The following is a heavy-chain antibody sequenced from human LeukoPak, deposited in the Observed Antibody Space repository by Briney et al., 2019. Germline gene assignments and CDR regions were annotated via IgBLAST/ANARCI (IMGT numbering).Heavy chain of an antibody. Sequence: GAPVKVSCKASGYTFSGYAVHWVRQAPGQRFEWMGWINAGNGHTKYSQNFQGRVTITRGSSANIVYMELSSLTSEDTAVYYCARGIWSATRVDYYLDNWGQGTLVTVSS. CDR3: ARGIWSATRVDYYLDN. J-gene: IGHJ4*02. V-gene: IGHV1-3*01. CDR2: INAGNGHT. D-gene: IGHD5-24*01. CDR1: GYTFSGYA.